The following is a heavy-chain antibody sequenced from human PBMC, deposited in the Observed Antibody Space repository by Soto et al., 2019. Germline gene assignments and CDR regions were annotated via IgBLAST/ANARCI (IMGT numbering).Heavy chain of an antibody. CDR1: GGSISSYY. CDR2: IYYSGST. Sequence: QVQLQESGPGLVKPSETLSLTCTVSGGSISSYYWSWIRQPPGKGLEWIGYIYYSGSTNYNPSLNSRVTISVDTSKNQFSLKLSSVTAADTAVYYCAKWGRVPAASKYYYMDVWGKGTTVTVSS. J-gene: IGHJ6*03. D-gene: IGHD2-2*01. CDR3: AKWGRVPAASKYYYMDV. V-gene: IGHV4-59*08.